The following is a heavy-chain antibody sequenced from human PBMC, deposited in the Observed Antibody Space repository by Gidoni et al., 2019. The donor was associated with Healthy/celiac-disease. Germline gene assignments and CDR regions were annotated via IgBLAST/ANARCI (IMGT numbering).Heavy chain of an antibody. D-gene: IGHD6-6*01. CDR1: GFPCSSYS. Sequence: EVQLGESGGGLVKPGGYLRLACAAPGFPCSSYSMNWVRQAPGKGLELVSSLICSSSYIYYADSVKGRFTISRDNAKNSLYLHMNSLSAEDTAVYYCARESINFDYWGQGTLVTVSS. CDR3: ARESINFDY. CDR2: LICSSSYI. J-gene: IGHJ4*02. V-gene: IGHV3-21*01.